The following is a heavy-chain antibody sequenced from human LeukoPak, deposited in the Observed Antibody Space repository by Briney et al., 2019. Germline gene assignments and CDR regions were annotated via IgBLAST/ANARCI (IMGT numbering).Heavy chain of an antibody. D-gene: IGHD6-13*01. CDR1: GFTFSSYA. CDR2: ISYDGSNK. J-gene: IGHJ4*02. CDR3: AGGSSTTSYYFDY. V-gene: IGHV3-30-3*01. Sequence: SGGSLRLSCAASGFTFSSYAMHWVRQAPGKGLEWVAVISYDGSNKYYADSVKGRFTISRDNAKNSLFLQMNSLRAEDTAVYYCAGGSSTTSYYFDYWGQGTVVTVSS.